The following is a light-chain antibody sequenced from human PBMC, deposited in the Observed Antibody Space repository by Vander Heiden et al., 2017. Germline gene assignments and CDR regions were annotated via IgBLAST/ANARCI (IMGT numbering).Light chain of an antibody. CDR2: DAS. Sequence: DIQMTQSPSSLSASVGDRVTITCQASQDISNYLNWYQQKAGKAPKLLIYDASNLETGVPSRFSGSGSGTDFTLTISSLQPEDIATYYCQQYDNLHQFTFGPGTKVDIK. J-gene: IGKJ3*01. V-gene: IGKV1-33*01. CDR1: QDISNY. CDR3: QQYDNLHQFT.